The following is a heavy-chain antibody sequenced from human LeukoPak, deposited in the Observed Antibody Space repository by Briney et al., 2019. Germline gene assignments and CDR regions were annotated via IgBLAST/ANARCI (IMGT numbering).Heavy chain of an antibody. CDR2: IIPSFGTA. D-gene: IGHD3-3*01. V-gene: IGHV1-69*06. CDR3: ARGGIGAYYYMGV. Sequence: GASVKLSCKASGGTFSSYAISWVRQAPGQGLEWMGGIIPSFGTANYAQKVQGRVTITADKSTSTAYMQLSSLRSEDTAVYYCARGGIGAYYYMGVWGKGTTVTVSS. J-gene: IGHJ6*03. CDR1: GGTFSSYA.